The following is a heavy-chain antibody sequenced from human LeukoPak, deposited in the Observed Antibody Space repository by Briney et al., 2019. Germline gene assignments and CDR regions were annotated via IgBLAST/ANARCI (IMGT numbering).Heavy chain of an antibody. CDR3: ASSSIRGVLKASLDY. J-gene: IGHJ4*02. CDR2: ISYDGSNK. V-gene: IGHV3-30*04. CDR1: GFTFSSYA. Sequence: AGSLRLSCAASGFTFSSYAMHWVRQAPGKGLEGVAVISYDGSNKYYADSVKGRFTISRDNSKNTLYLQMNSLRAEDTAVYYCASSSIRGVLKASLDYWGQGTLVTVSS. D-gene: IGHD3-10*01.